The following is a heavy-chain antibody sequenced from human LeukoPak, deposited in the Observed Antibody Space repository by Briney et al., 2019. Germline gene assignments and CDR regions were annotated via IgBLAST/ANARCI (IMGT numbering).Heavy chain of an antibody. CDR1: GGSISSYY. J-gene: IGHJ5*02. V-gene: IGHV4-59*01. Sequence: PSETLSLTCTVSGGSISSYYWSWIRQPPGKGLEWIGYIYYSGSTNYNPSLKSRVTISVDTSKNQFSLKLSSVTAADTAVYYCARADSIAAAGIGIWFDPWGQGTLVTVSS. CDR3: ARADSIAAAGIGIWFDP. CDR2: IYYSGST. D-gene: IGHD6-13*01.